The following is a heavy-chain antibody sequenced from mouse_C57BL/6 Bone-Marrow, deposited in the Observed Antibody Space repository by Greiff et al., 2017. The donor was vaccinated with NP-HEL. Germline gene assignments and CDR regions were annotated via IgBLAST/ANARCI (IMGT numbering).Heavy chain of an antibody. CDR3: ARWGFYDGYYPYYYAMDY. CDR1: GYAFTNYL. D-gene: IGHD2-3*01. J-gene: IGHJ4*01. Sequence: QVQLQQSGAELVRPGTSVKVSCKASGYAFTNYLIEWVKQRPGQGLEWIGVINPGSGSTNYNEKFKGKATLTADKSSSTAYMQLSSLTSEDSAVYFCARWGFYDGYYPYYYAMDYWGQGTSVTVSS. CDR2: INPGSGST. V-gene: IGHV1-54*01.